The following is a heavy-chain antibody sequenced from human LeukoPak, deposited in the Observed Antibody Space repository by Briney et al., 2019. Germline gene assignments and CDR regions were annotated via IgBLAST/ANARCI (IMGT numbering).Heavy chain of an antibody. J-gene: IGHJ4*02. CDR3: AKDSHYYGSGSYPYFDY. Sequence: GRSLRLSCAASGFTFSSYAMHWVRQAPGKGLEWVAVISYDGSNKYYADSVKGRFTISRDNSKNTLYLQMNSLRAEDTAVYYCAKDSHYYGSGSYPYFDYWGQGTLVTVSS. V-gene: IGHV3-30*04. D-gene: IGHD3-10*01. CDR1: GFTFSSYA. CDR2: ISYDGSNK.